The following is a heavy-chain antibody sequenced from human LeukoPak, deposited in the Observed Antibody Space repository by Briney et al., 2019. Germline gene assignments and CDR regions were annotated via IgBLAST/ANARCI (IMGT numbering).Heavy chain of an antibody. CDR1: GGSINSGGYY. V-gene: IGHV4-31*03. CDR2: IYYSGST. J-gene: IGHJ6*02. CDR3: ARGSPLMDV. Sequence: SGALSLPCTVSGGSINSGGYYWSWIRQQPGQGLEWIGYIYYSGSTYYNPSLKSRVTISVDTSKNQFSLKLSSVTAADTAVYYCARGSPLMDVWGQGNTVTVSS.